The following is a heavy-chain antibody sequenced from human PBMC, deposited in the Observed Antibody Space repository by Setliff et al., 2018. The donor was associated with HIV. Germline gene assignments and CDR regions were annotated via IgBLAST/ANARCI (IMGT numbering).Heavy chain of an antibody. V-gene: IGHV5-51*01. CDR1: GYSFTSYW. J-gene: IGHJ4*02. CDR2: IYPGDSDT. D-gene: IGHD3-9*01. Sequence: GESLTISCKGSGYSFTSYWIGWVRQMPGKGLEWMGIIYPGDSDTRYSPSFQGQVTISADKSISTAYLQWSSLKASDTAMYYCARGSYDILTGYIGYYDYWGQGTLVTVSS. CDR3: ARGSYDILTGYIGYYDY.